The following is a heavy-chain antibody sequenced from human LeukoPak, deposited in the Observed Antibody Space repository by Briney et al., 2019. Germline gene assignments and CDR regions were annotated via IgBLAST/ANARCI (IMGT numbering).Heavy chain of an antibody. D-gene: IGHD5-18*01. V-gene: IGHV4-30-4*01. CDR1: GASINSGNYY. CDR2: IYYSGIT. Sequence: SQTLSLTCTVSGASINSGNYYWTWIRQPPGKGLEWIGYIYYSGITYYNPSLKSRIIISVDTSKNQFSLKLSSVTAADTAMYYCARVDTTMVYFDYWGQGTLVTVSS. CDR3: ARVDTTMVYFDY. J-gene: IGHJ4*02.